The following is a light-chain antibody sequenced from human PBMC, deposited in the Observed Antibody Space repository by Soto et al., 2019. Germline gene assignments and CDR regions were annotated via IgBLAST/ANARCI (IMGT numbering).Light chain of an antibody. V-gene: IGLV4-69*01. Sequence: QLVLTQSPSASASLGASVKLTCTLSSGHSSYAIAWHQQQPEKGPRYLMKLNSDGSHSKGDGIPDRFSGSSSGAERYLTISSRQSEDEADYYCQTWGTGIWVFGGGTKLTFL. CDR1: SGHSSYA. CDR2: LNSDGSH. J-gene: IGLJ3*02. CDR3: QTWGTGIWV.